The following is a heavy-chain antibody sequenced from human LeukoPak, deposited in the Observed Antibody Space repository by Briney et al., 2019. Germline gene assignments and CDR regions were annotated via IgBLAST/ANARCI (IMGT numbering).Heavy chain of an antibody. CDR2: IHTSEST. CDR3: ARDHHYYDRSGHDY. J-gene: IGHJ4*02. CDR1: GGSISGYY. D-gene: IGHD3-22*01. V-gene: IGHV4-4*07. Sequence: CTVSGGSISGYYWSWIRQPAGKGLEGIGRIHTSESTNYNPSLKSRVTMSVDTSNYQFSLRLSSVTAADTAVYYCARDHHYYDRSGHDYWGQGTLVTVSS.